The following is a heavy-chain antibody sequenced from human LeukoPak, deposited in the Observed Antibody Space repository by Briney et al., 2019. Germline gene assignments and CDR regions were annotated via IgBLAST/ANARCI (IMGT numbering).Heavy chain of an antibody. CDR1: GYSISSGYY. J-gene: IGHJ5*02. CDR3: ARDPRHSGSRQVGWFDP. CDR2: IYHSGST. Sequence: PSETLSLTCAVSGYSISSGYYWGWIRQPPGKGLEWIGSIYHSGSTNYNPSLKSRVTISVDTSKNQFSLKLSSVTAADTAVYYCARDPRHSGSRQVGWFDPWGQGTLVTVSS. V-gene: IGHV4-38-2*02. D-gene: IGHD1-26*01.